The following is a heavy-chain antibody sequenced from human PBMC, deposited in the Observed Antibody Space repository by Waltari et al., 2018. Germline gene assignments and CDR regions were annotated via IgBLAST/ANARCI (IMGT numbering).Heavy chain of an antibody. D-gene: IGHD2-21*02. CDR1: GFTSTIHW. CDR2: LNYDGSST. CDR3: VRGYGGDVY. Sequence: EVQLVESGGGLVQPGGSLRLSCADSGFTSTIHWLHWVRQGPGKWLEWVSRLNYDGSSTYYADFVKGRFTISRDNAKNTLYLQMNSLRAEDTGVYYCVRGYGGDVYWGQGTLVTVSS. V-gene: IGHV3-74*01. J-gene: IGHJ4*02.